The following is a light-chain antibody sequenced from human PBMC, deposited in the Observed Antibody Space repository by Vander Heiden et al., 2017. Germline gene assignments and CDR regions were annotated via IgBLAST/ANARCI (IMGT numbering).Light chain of an antibody. V-gene: IGKV1-39*01. J-gene: IGKJ4*01. CDR1: QSISSY. Sequence: DIQMTQSPSSLSASVGDRVTITCRASQSISSYLNWYQQKPGKAPKLLIYAASSLQSGVPSRFSGSGYGTDFTLTISRRQPEDFATYYCQQSYWTPALTFGGGTRVEMK. CDR2: AAS. CDR3: QQSYWTPALT.